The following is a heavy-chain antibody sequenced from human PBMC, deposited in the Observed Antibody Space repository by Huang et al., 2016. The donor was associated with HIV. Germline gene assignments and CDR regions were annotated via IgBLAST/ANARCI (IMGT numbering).Heavy chain of an antibody. CDR2: IFPGGSN. Sequence: QVQLQESGPRLVKPSETLSLTCTVSGGSISDYYWSWIRQPAGKGLEWLGRIFPGGSNNYNPSLKSRVTMSVDTSQSQFSLKLTSVTAADTAVYYCARESSESTGRIDHWGQGTLFIVSS. V-gene: IGHV4-4*07. J-gene: IGHJ4*02. D-gene: IGHD2-8*02. CDR3: ARESSESTGRIDH. CDR1: GGSISDYY.